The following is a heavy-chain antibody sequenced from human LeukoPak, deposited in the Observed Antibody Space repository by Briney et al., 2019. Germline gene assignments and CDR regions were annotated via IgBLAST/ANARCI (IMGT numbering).Heavy chain of an antibody. CDR1: GFRFDSYA. Sequence: GGSLRLSCVGSGFRFDSYALSWVRQAPGKGLEWVSAISGSGGSTYYADSVKGRFTISRDNSKNTLYLQMNSLRAEDTAVYYCARGYSGYARWGQGTLVTVSS. CDR2: ISGSGGST. V-gene: IGHV3-23*01. J-gene: IGHJ4*02. D-gene: IGHD5-12*01. CDR3: ARGYSGYAR.